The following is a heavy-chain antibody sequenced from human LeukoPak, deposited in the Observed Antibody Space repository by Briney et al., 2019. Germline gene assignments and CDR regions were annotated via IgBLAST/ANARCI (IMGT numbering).Heavy chain of an antibody. V-gene: IGHV4-34*01. Sequence: SETLSLTCAVYGGSFSGYYWSWIRQPPGKGLEWIGEINHSGSTNYNPSLKSRVTISVDTSKNQFSLKLSSVTAEDTAVYYCARPMYYYDSSGASFDYWGQGTLVTVSS. CDR2: INHSGST. CDR1: GGSFSGYY. CDR3: ARPMYYYDSSGASFDY. J-gene: IGHJ4*02. D-gene: IGHD3-22*01.